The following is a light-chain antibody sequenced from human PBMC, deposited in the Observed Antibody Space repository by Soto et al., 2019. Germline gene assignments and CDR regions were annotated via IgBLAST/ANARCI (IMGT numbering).Light chain of an antibody. V-gene: IGLV2-8*01. J-gene: IGLJ3*02. CDR3: SSYAASNNFYFV. CDR2: EVT. Sequence: VLTKPPSASGLPGQSVTISCTRTSSDVGGYNYVSWYQQYPGRAPKLMIYEVTKRPSGVPDRFSGSKSGNTASLTVSGLQAEDEADYYCSSYAASNNFYFVFGGGTKVTVL. CDR1: SSDVGGYNY.